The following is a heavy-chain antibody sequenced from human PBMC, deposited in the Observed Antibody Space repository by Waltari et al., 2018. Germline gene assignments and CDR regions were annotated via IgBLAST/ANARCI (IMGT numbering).Heavy chain of an antibody. Sequence: QVQLVQSGAEVKTPGASVKVSCKTSGYTFTGHYIHWVRQAPGQGLEWMGWINPKSGDTKLTQKFQGRVTMTRDTSITTAYMDLTRLTSDDTGLYFCARDETGGNFYWFDSWGQGTLVTVSS. CDR3: ARDETGGNFYWFDS. J-gene: IGHJ5*01. D-gene: IGHD2-21*02. CDR1: GYTFTGHY. V-gene: IGHV1-2*02. CDR2: INPKSGDT.